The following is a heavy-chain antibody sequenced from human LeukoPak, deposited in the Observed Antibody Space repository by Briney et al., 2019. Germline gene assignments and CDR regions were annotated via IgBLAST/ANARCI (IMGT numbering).Heavy chain of an antibody. CDR3: VRQYSYDSSGYYPWDY. CDR1: GFTFSSYA. D-gene: IGHD3-22*01. CDR2: ISSSGGST. J-gene: IGHJ4*02. Sequence: PGGSLRLSCAASGFTFSSYAMSWVRQAPGKGLEWVSAISSSGGSTYYADSVKGRFTISRDNSRNTLYLQMNSLRVEDTAMYYCVRQYSYDSSGYYPWDYWGQGTLVTVSS. V-gene: IGHV3-23*01.